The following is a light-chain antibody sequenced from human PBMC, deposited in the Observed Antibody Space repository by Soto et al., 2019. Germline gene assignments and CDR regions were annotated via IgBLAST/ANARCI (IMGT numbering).Light chain of an antibody. J-gene: IGLJ1*01. CDR1: RSNIGNYY. CDR3: GTWDSSLSIFV. CDR2: END. Sequence: SLLTQPPPVSAAPGQKVTTSCSGGRSNIGNYYVSWHQQLPGTAPKLLIYENDKRPSGIPDRFSGSKSGTSATLGITGLQTGDEADYYCGTWDSSLSIFVFGTGTKVTVL. V-gene: IGLV1-51*02.